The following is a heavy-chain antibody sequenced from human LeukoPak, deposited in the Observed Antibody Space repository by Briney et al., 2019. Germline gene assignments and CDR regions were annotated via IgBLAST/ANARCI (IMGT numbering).Heavy chain of an antibody. Sequence: RPGGSLRLSCAASGFTFSSYAMHWVRQAPGKGLEWVAVISYDGSNKYYADSVKGRFTISRDNAKNSLYLQMNSLRAEDTAVYYCARRVLSPPRGDAIFFDYWGQGTLVTVSS. CDR2: ISYDGSNK. D-gene: IGHD3-3*01. CDR1: GFTFSSYA. CDR3: ARRVLSPPRGDAIFFDY. V-gene: IGHV3-30-3*01. J-gene: IGHJ4*02.